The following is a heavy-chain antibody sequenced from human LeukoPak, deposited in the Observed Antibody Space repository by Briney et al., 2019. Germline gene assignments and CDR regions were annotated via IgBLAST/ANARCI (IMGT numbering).Heavy chain of an antibody. CDR2: IYHSGST. Sequence: SETLSLTCAVSGGSISSGGYSWSWIRQPPGKGLEWIGYIYHSGSTYYNPSLKSRDTISVDRSKNQFSLKLSSVTAADTAVYYCARLRNYYYGMDVWGQGTTVTVSS. V-gene: IGHV4-30-2*01. CDR3: ARLRNYYYGMDV. D-gene: IGHD2-15*01. CDR1: GGSISSGGYS. J-gene: IGHJ6*02.